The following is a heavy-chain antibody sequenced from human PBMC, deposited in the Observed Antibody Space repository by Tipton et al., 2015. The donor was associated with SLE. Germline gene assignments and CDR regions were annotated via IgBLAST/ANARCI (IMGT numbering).Heavy chain of an antibody. CDR2: LSGSGAAT. D-gene: IGHD5-12*01. CDR1: GFTISDYA. CDR3: AKDESSGGYEGSY. V-gene: IGHV3-23*01. Sequence: SLRLSCEASGFTISDYAMSWVRQAPVKGLEWLSTLSGSGAATHYADSVKGRSTISRDNSKNTLYLEMNSLRVEDTAVYYCAKDESSGGYEGSYWGQGALATVSS. J-gene: IGHJ4*02.